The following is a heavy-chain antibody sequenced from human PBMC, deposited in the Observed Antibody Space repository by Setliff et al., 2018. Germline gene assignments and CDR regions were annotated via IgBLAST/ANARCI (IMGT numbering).Heavy chain of an antibody. CDR3: AHSYDYADY. D-gene: IGHD5-18*01. CDR1: GFSLSSSGVA. Sequence: SGPTLVNPTQTLTLTCTFSGFSLSSSGVAVGWIRQPPGKALEWLALVYWDDEKLYSPXXXSRLTXXXXXXXXXXXXXXXXXXXXDTATYYCAHSYDYADYWGQGTLVTVSS. CDR2: VYWDDEK. V-gene: IGHV2-5*02. J-gene: IGHJ4*02.